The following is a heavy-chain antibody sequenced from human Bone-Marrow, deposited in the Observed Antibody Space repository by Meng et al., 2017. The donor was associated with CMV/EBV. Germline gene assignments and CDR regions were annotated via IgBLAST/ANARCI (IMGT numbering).Heavy chain of an antibody. CDR3: ARDLGHGWSSYFDY. V-gene: IGHV3-7*01. D-gene: IGHD6-19*01. Sequence: ETLSLTCTVSGGSISSYYWSWVRQAPGKGLEWVANIKQDGSEKYYVDSVKGRFTISRDNAKNSLYLQMNSLRAENTAVYYCARDLGHGWSSYFDYWGQGTLVTVSS. CDR1: GGSISSYY. CDR2: IKQDGSEK. J-gene: IGHJ4*02.